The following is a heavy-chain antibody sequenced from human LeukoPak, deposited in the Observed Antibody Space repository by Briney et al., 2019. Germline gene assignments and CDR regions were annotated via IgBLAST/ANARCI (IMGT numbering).Heavy chain of an antibody. D-gene: IGHD3-22*01. CDR2: LVPENYQT. Sequence: ASVKVSCKVSGESITKLGIHWVRQSPGKGLEWMGGLVPENYQTIYAHDFQGRVTMTEDTSTDTAYMELSSLRSEDTAIYYCALASDYYDSSGYYLEIWGQGTLVTVSA. J-gene: IGHJ3*02. CDR1: GESITKLG. V-gene: IGHV1-24*01. CDR3: ALASDYYDSSGYYLEI.